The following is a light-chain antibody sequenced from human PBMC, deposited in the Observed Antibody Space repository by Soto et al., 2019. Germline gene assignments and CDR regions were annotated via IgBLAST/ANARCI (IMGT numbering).Light chain of an antibody. Sequence: AIRMTQSPSSFSASTGDRVTIASRASQGISSYLAWYQPKPGKAPQLLIYAASTLQSGVPSRFSGSGSGTAFTLTISCLQSEDFATDYCQQYYSYPPTFGQGTRLEIK. J-gene: IGKJ5*01. V-gene: IGKV1-8*01. CDR1: QGISSY. CDR3: QQYYSYPPT. CDR2: AAS.